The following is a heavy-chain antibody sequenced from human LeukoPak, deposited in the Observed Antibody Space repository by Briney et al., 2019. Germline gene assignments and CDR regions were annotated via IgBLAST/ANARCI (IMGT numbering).Heavy chain of an antibody. D-gene: IGHD2-15*01. V-gene: IGHV4-34*01. CDR3: ARGAWATRLGS. CDR1: GESLNSYY. J-gene: IGHJ4*02. CDR2: IYESGTT. Sequence: SETLSLTCAVYGESLNSYYWSWVRQPPGEGLEWIGEIYESGTTEHNPSPKSRVTISMVPSKQQFSLSLSSVTAADTAVYYCARGAWATRLGSWGLGTPVIVSS.